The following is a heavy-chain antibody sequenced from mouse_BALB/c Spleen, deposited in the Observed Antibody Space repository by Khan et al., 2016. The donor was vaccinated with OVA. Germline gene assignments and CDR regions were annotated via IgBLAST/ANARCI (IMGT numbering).Heavy chain of an antibody. V-gene: IGHV1-69*02. CDR3: ARDQYGNYFYAMDY. Sequence: QVQLQQPGAELVKPGAPVKLSCKASGYTFTSYWMNWVKQRPGRGLEWIGRIDPSDSETHYNQKFKDKATLTVDKSSSTAYIQLSSLTSEDSAVYYCARDQYGNYFYAMDYWGQGTSVTVSS. J-gene: IGHJ4*01. CDR2: IDPSDSET. CDR1: GYTFTSYW. D-gene: IGHD2-10*02.